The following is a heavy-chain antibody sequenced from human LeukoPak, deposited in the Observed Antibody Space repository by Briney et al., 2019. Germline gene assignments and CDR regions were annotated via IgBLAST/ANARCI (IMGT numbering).Heavy chain of an antibody. J-gene: IGHJ4*02. D-gene: IGHD7-27*01. V-gene: IGHV3-48*04. Sequence: PGGSLRLSCAASGFTFSSYSMNWVRQAPGKGLEWVSSISSSSSTIYYADSVKGRFTISRDNAKNSLYLRMNSLRAEDTAVYYCARDDSNWGSSLVGFDYWGQGTLVTVSS. CDR2: ISSSSSTI. CDR1: GFTFSSYS. CDR3: ARDDSNWGSSLVGFDY.